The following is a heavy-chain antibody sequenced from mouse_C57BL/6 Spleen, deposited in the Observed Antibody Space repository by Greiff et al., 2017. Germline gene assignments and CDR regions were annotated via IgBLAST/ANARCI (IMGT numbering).Heavy chain of an antibody. Sequence: DVKLVESGGGLVKPGGSLKLSCAASGFTFSDYGMHWVRQAPEKGLEWVAYISSGSSTIYYADTVKGRFTISRDNAKNTLFLQMTSLRSEDTAMYYCARGDDGAMDYWGQGTSVTVSS. V-gene: IGHV5-17*01. J-gene: IGHJ4*01. CDR3: ARGDDGAMDY. CDR1: GFTFSDYG. CDR2: ISSGSSTI. D-gene: IGHD2-3*01.